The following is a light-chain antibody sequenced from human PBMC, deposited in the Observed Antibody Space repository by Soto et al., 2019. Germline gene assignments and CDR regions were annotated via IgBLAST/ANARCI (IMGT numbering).Light chain of an antibody. J-gene: IGKJ1*01. CDR1: ESIRTW. CDR3: QQYNNYPRT. CDR2: DAS. Sequence: IQMTQSPSTLSASIGDRVTITCRASESIRTWLAWYQHKPGKAPKFLIYDASSLESGVPSRFSGSGYGTEFNLTISNLQTDDFATYFCQQYNNYPRTFGQGTKVDIK. V-gene: IGKV1-5*01.